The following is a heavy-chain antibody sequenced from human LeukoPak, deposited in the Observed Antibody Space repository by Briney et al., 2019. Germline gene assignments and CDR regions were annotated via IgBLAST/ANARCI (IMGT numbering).Heavy chain of an antibody. CDR3: TKEASQSYGRT. Sequence: ETLSLTCTVSGGSISGSSYYWGWIRQPPGKGLEWVSAISGSGANTYYTDSVKGRFTISRDNSNNALYLQMNSLRAEDTAVYYCTKEASQSYGRTWGQGTLVTVSS. CDR1: GGSISGSSYY. V-gene: IGHV3-23*01. J-gene: IGHJ4*02. CDR2: ISGSGANT. D-gene: IGHD4-23*01.